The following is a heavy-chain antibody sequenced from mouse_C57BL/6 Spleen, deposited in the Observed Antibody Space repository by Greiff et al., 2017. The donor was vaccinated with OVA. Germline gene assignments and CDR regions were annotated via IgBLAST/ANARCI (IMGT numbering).Heavy chain of an antibody. D-gene: IGHD1-1*01. CDR1: GYAFSSSW. CDR3: ARGYGSSFYFDY. V-gene: IGHV1-82*01. CDR2: IYPGDGDT. J-gene: IGHJ2*01. Sequence: VQLHQSGPELVKPGASVKISCKASGYAFSSSWMNWVKQRPGKGLEWIGRIYPGDGDTNYNGKFKGKATLTADKSSSTAYMQLSSLTSEDSAVYFCARGYGSSFYFDYWGQGTTLTVSS.